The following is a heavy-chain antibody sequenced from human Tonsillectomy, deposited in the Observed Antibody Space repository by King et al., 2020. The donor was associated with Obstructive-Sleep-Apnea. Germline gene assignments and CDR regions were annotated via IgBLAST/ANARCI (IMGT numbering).Heavy chain of an antibody. CDR3: ARGSAVAGNSRFDH. V-gene: IGHV4-30-4*01. CDR2: LHHNGNT. CDR1: GDSISSGDYY. D-gene: IGHD6-19*01. Sequence: QLQESGPGLVKPSHTLALTCTVSGDSISSGDYYWTWIRQPPGKGLEWIGHLHHNGNTYSNPSLKSRVTISLDPPKNHLSLKLNSVTAADTALYYCARGSAVAGNSRFDHWGQGSLVTVSS. J-gene: IGHJ5*02.